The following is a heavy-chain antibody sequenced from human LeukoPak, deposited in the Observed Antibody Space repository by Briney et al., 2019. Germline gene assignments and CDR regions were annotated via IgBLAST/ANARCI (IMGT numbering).Heavy chain of an antibody. CDR3: ARVGYSGYDYDY. CDR2: ISGSGDST. V-gene: IGHV3-23*01. J-gene: IGHJ4*02. Sequence: GGSLRLSCEASGFTFSSYAMSWVRQAPGKGLEWVSVISGSGDSTYYADSVEGRCTSTRDNSKDALYLQMNSLRAEDTAVYYCARVGYSGYDYDYWGQGTLVTVSS. D-gene: IGHD5-12*01. CDR1: GFTFSSYA.